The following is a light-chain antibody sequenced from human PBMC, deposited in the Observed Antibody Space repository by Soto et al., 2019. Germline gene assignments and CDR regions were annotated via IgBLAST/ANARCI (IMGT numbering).Light chain of an antibody. CDR1: QSVSSK. V-gene: IGKV3-15*01. J-gene: IGKJ4*01. CDR3: QQYHHWPPLT. CDR2: FAS. Sequence: EIVSTQSPSTLSVSPGERATLSCRASQSVSSKLAWFQQKPGQAPRPLIYFASTRATDIPARFSGSGSGTEFTLTISSLQSEDSAIYYCQQYHHWPPLTFGGGTKVDIK.